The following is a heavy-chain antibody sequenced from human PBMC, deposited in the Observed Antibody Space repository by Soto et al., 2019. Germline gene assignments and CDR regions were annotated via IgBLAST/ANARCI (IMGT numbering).Heavy chain of an antibody. CDR2: IYYSGST. CDR3: ARDGGHSGHDSYYYYMDV. CDR1: GGSISSYY. Sequence: SETLSLTCTVSGGSISSYYWSWIRQPPGKGLEWIGYIYYSGSTNYNPSLKSRVTISVDTSKNQFSLKLSSVTAADTAVYYCARDGGHSGHDSYYYYMDVWGKGTTVTVSS. D-gene: IGHD5-12*01. V-gene: IGHV4-59*01. J-gene: IGHJ6*03.